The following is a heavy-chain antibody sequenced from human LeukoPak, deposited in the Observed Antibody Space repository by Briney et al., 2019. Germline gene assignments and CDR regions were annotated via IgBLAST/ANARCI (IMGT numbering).Heavy chain of an antibody. D-gene: IGHD2-8*01. V-gene: IGHV3-30*02. J-gene: IGHJ4*02. CDR2: IRYDGTNK. Sequence: GGSLRLSCAGSGFTFSSYGMHWVRQAPGKGLEWVAFIRYDGTNKFYADSVKGRFTISRDISKNTLYLQVNSLRPEDTATYYCAKDVVMMVYAFDSWGQGTLVTVSS. CDR3: AKDVVMMVYAFDS. CDR1: GFTFSSYG.